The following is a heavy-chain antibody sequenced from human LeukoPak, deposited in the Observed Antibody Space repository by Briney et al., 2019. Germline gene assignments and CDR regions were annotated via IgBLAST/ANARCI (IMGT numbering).Heavy chain of an antibody. CDR1: GFTFSSYA. V-gene: IGHV3-23*01. CDR2: ISVSGDRI. CDR3: AKARYGDNISDGFDA. Sequence: PGGCLRLSCAAPGFTFSSYAMSWVRQARGKGLEWVSSISVSGDRIFYVDSVNGRFTISRDNSKNTLLLQMSSLRAEATAVYYCAKARYGDNISDGFDAWGQGTMVTVSS. D-gene: IGHD4-17*01. J-gene: IGHJ3*01.